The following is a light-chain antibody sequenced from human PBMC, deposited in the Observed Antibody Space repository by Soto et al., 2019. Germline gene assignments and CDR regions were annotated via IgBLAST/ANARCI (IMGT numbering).Light chain of an antibody. CDR3: QQYEGSPYT. J-gene: IGKJ2*01. CDR1: QSVRSNY. V-gene: IGKV3-20*01. CDR2: GAS. Sequence: EIVLTQSPGTLSLSPGERATLSCRASQSVRSNYLAWYQQKPGQAPRLLIYGASSRATGIPDRFSGTASGTDFTLTISRLEPEDFAVYYGQQYEGSPYTFGHGTKLEIK.